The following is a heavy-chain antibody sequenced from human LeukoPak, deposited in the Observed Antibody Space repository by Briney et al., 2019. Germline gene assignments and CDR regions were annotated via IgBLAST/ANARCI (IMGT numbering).Heavy chain of an antibody. J-gene: IGHJ6*03. CDR2: IYYSGNT. Sequence: PSETLSLTCTVSGDSLSSGSYYWTWIRQTAGKGLEWIGRIYYSGNTNYNPSLRSRVTISVDTSKNQFSLNLYSLTAADTAVYFCARGVVTQRYYMDVWGKGTTVTVSS. V-gene: IGHV4-61*02. CDR3: ARGVVTQRYYMDV. D-gene: IGHD3-22*01. CDR1: GDSLSSGSYY.